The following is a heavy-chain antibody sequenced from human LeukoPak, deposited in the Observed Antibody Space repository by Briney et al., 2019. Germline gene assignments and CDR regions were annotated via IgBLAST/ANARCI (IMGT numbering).Heavy chain of an antibody. CDR2: ISAYNGNT. D-gene: IGHD3-22*01. Sequence: ASVKASCKASGYTFTSYYMHWVRQAPGQGLEWMGWISAYNGNTNYAQKLQGRVTMTTDTSTSTAYMELRSLRSDDTAVYYCARVGYYDSSGFFMDVWGKGTTVTISS. CDR3: ARVGYYDSSGFFMDV. CDR1: GYTFTSYY. J-gene: IGHJ6*03. V-gene: IGHV1-18*04.